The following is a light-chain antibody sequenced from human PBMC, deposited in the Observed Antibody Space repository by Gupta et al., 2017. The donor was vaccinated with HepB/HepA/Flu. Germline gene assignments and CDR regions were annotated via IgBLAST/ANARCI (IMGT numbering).Light chain of an antibody. CDR2: WAS. J-gene: IGKJ2*01. CDR3: QQYHSTPST. V-gene: IGKV4-1*01. CDR1: QSVLYSSISKNY. Sequence: DILMTQSPHSLAVSLGERATINCKSSQSVLYSSISKNYLAWYQQKPGLPPRVLIYWASDWESGVPDRFSGRGSVTDFTLTISSLQAEDVAVYYCQQYHSTPSTFGQGTKLEIK.